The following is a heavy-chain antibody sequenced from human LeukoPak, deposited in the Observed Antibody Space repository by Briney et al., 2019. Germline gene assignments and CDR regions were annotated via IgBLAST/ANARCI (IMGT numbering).Heavy chain of an antibody. V-gene: IGHV4-39*01. J-gene: IGHJ6*02. CDR1: GGSIISTFYH. CDR2: ISYIVNT. D-gene: IGHD2-15*01. CDR3: VRHLDCSGDNCYKYYAHGMAG. Sequence: PSETLSLTCTVSGGSIISTFYHCGSVRQSPGTGLAWVGFISYIVNTYASPSIKIRLTISVDTSKNQFSITLSSVSAADSAVYYCVRHLDCSGDNCYKYYAHGMAGWDQGTTVTVYS.